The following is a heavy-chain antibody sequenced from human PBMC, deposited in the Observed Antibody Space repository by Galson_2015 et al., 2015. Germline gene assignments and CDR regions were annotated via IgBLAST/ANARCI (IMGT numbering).Heavy chain of an antibody. CDR2: IDWDDDK. J-gene: IGHJ5*01. CDR3: ARTGLGNWFDS. V-gene: IGHV2-70*04. CDR1: GLSLSASGMR. Sequence: PALVKPTQTFTLTCTVSGLSLSASGMRVSWIRQSPGKALEWLARIDWDDDKFYSTSLKTRLTISKDTSKNQVVLRMTNMNPVDTATYYCARTGLGNWFDSWGQGTLVIVSS.